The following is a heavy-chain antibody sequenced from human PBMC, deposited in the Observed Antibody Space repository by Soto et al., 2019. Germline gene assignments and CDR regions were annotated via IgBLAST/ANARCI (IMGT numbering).Heavy chain of an antibody. CDR1: GFSLTQYW. D-gene: IGHD2-15*01. CDR3: TRWDGRCSGGSCFFDS. V-gene: IGHV3-7*01. CDR2: INEDGTKR. J-gene: IGHJ4*02. Sequence: EGQLVESGGGLVQSGGSLRLSCIASGFSLTQYWMSWVRQTPRKGLEWVAKINEDGTKRDYMESVEGRFTISRDNAKNSVSLQMNSLRADDTAVYFCTRWDGRCSGGSCFFDSWGQGTLVTVSS.